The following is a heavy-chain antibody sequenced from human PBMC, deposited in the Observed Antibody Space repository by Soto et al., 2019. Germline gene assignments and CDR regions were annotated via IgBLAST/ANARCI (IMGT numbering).Heavy chain of an antibody. D-gene: IGHD6-19*01. CDR2: IYYSGST. J-gene: IGHJ4*02. CDR1: GGSISSYY. CDR3: ASLARSSGWLFDY. Sequence: SETLSLTCTVSGGSISSYYWSWIRQPPGKGLEWIGYIYYSGSTNYNPSLKSRVTISVDTSKNQFSLKLSSVTAADTAVYYCASLARSSGWLFDYWGQGTLVTVSS. V-gene: IGHV4-59*08.